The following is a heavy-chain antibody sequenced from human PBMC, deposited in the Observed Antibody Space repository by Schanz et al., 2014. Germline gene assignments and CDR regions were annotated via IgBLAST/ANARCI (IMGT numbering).Heavy chain of an antibody. J-gene: IGHJ4*02. D-gene: IGHD3-16*02. Sequence: EVQLVESGGGLVKPGGSLRLSCATSGLTFTSAWMSWVRQAPGKGLEWVSVISWNSGTIGYVDSVEGRFTISRDNSKNTLYLQLGSLSAEDTAVYFCARDNRYYLFDYWGQGALVTVSS. CDR2: ISWNSGTI. V-gene: IGHV3-48*01. CDR1: GLTFTSAW. CDR3: ARDNRYYLFDY.